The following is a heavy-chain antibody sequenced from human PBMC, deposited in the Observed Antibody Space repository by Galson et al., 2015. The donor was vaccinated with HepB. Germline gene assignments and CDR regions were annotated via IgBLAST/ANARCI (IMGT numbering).Heavy chain of an antibody. Sequence: SGAEVKKPGESLKISCAASGFTFSSYWMSWVRQAPGKGLEWVANIKQDGSEKYYVDSVKGRFTISRDNAKNSLYLQMNSLKASDSAIYYCARLGVTWANILDWGQGTLVTVSS. D-gene: IGHD2-21*02. V-gene: IGHV3-7*03. CDR3: ARLGVTWANILD. J-gene: IGHJ4*02. CDR1: GFTFSSYW. CDR2: IKQDGSEK.